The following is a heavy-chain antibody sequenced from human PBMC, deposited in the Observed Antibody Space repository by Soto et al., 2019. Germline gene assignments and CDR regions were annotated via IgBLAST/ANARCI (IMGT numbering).Heavy chain of an antibody. CDR1: GGSMNYYY. D-gene: IGHD5-12*01. V-gene: IGHV4-59*01. J-gene: IGHJ3*02. CDR3: ARDRAIISAPTKEYVFEI. Sequence: SATLSITCTVSGGSMNYYYWSWIRQPPGKGLEWIGYIYHSWTAEYNPSLKSRVTLSVDTSKSQFSLKMSSVTAADTAVYYCARDRAIISAPTKEYVFEIWGQGTMVTVSS. CDR2: IYHSWTA.